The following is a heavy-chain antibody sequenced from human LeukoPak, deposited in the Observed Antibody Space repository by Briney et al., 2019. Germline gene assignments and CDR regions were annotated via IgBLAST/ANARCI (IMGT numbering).Heavy chain of an antibody. V-gene: IGHV1-69*13. Sequence: GASVTVSSTPSVGTFTTYAISWVRQAPGQGLEWMGGIIPIFGTANYAQKFQGRVTITADESTSTAYMELSSLRSEDTAVYYCASDYSPPYYYDSSGSGPFDYWGQGTLVTVSS. J-gene: IGHJ4*02. CDR3: ASDYSPPYYYDSSGSGPFDY. CDR1: VGTFTTYA. CDR2: IIPIFGTA. D-gene: IGHD3-22*01.